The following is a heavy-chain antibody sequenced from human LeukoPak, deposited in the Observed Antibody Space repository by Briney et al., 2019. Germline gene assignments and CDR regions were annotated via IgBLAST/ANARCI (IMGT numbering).Heavy chain of an antibody. CDR3: ARDLESSRYYYSGLDV. V-gene: IGHV3-23*01. Sequence: PGGSLRLSCAASGFTFSSYAMSWVRQAPGKGLEWVSGISASGGTTYYADSVKDRFTISRDNSKNTLYLQMNSLRAEDTAVYYCARDLESSRYYYSGLDVWGKGTTVTVSS. CDR2: ISASGGTT. CDR1: GFTFSSYA. J-gene: IGHJ6*04. D-gene: IGHD2-2*01.